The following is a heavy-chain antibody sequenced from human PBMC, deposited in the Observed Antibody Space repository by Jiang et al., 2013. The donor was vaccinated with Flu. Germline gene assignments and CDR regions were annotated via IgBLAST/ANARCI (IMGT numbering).Heavy chain of an antibody. Sequence: GAEVKEPGASVKVSCKASDYTFTDNDITWVRQAPGQGLEWMGWVHAYNGNTNYAQKFRGRVTMTTDTSTSTVYMELTGLRSDDTAMLYCASGGFLGSRLDSWGQGTLVTVSS. CDR3: ASGGFLGSRLDS. J-gene: IGHJ5*01. CDR1: DYTFTDND. D-gene: IGHD3-3*01. CDR2: VHAYNGNT. V-gene: IGHV1-18*01.